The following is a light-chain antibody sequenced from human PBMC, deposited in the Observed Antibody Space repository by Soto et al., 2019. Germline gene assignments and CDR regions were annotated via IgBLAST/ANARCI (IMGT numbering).Light chain of an antibody. CDR1: QSVSSNY. J-gene: IGKJ1*01. CDR3: QQLRSPPRP. V-gene: IGKV3-20*01. Sequence: EIVLTQSPGTLSLSPGERATLSCRASQSVSSNYLAWYQQKPGQAPRLLIHGVSSRATGIPDRFSGSGSGTDFTLTISRLEPEDFSVYYCQQLRSPPRPFCQGT. CDR2: GVS.